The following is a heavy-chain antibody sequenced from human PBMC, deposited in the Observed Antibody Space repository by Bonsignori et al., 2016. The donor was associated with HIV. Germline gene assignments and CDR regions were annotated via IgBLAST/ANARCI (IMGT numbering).Heavy chain of an antibody. CDR3: TTLPGRLDYFDY. D-gene: IGHD6-19*01. Sequence: GGSLRLSCTASGFTFGDYAMSWVRQAPGKGLEWVGFIRSKAYGGTTEYAASVKGRFTISRDDSKSIAYLQMNSLKTEDTAVYYCTTLPGRLDYFDYWGQGTLVTVSS. CDR2: IRSKAYGGTT. CDR1: GFTFGDYA. J-gene: IGHJ4*02. V-gene: IGHV3-49*04.